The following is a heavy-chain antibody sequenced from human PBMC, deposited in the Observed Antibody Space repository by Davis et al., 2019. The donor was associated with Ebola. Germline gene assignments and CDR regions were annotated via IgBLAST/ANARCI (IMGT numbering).Heavy chain of an antibody. D-gene: IGHD4-17*01. CDR1: GASVSRGSYY. CDR2: IYTRGTT. V-gene: IGHV4-61*09. J-gene: IGHJ4*02. Sequence: PSETLSLTCAVYGASVSRGSYYWIWIRQPAGEALEWIGHIYTRGTTNYRPSLKSRITISLDTSKNQFSLNLTSVTASDTAVYYCARTTAAYDGDYEAFDFWGLGTQVTVSS. CDR3: ARTTAAYDGDYEAFDF.